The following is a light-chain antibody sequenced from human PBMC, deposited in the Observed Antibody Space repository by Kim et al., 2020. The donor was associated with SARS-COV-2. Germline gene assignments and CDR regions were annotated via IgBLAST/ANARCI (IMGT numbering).Light chain of an antibody. CDR1: KLGEKY. CDR2: QDS. Sequence: SYELTQPPSVSVSPGQTASITCSGDKLGEKYACWYQQKPGQSPVLVIYQDSKRPSGIPERFSGSNSGTTATLTIRGTQAVDEADYYCQACDSSSAVFVGG. CDR3: QACDSSSAV. J-gene: IGLJ3*02. V-gene: IGLV3-1*01.